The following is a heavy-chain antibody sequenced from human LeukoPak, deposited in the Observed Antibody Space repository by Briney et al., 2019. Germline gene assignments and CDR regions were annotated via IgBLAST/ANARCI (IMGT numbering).Heavy chain of an antibody. CDR3: ATALSGWYGNAFDI. Sequence: GGSLRLSCAASGFTVSSNYMSWVRQAPGKGLEWVSVIYSGGSTYYADSVKGRFTISRDNSKNTLYLQMNSLRAEDTAVYYCATALSGWYGNAFDIWGQGTMVTVSS. CDR2: IYSGGST. CDR1: GFTVSSNY. V-gene: IGHV3-53*01. D-gene: IGHD6-19*01. J-gene: IGHJ3*02.